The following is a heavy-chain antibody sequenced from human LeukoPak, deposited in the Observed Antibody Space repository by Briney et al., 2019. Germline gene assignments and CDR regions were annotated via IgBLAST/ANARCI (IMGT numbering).Heavy chain of an antibody. CDR2: IYSGGST. CDR3: ASNMNRYYYYYYMDV. D-gene: IGHD1-14*01. Sequence: GGSLRLSCAASGFTVSSNYMSWVRQAPGKGLEWVSVIYSGGSTYYADSVKGRFTISRDNSKNTLYLQMNSLRAEDTAVYYCASNMNRYYYYYYMDVWGKGTTVTISS. J-gene: IGHJ6*03. V-gene: IGHV3-66*01. CDR1: GFTVSSNY.